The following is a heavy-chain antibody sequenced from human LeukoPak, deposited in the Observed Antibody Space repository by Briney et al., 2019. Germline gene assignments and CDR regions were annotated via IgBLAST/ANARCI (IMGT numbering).Heavy chain of an antibody. D-gene: IGHD2/OR15-2a*01. CDR3: ARDTPLYADSPDAFDI. Sequence: PGGSLRLSCETPEFDTTYEMNWVRQAPGKGLEWVSYISSAAVTTYYADSVKGRFTTSRDNAKNSLYLQMNSLRDEDTAVYYCARDTPLYADSPDAFDIWGQGTMVTVSS. J-gene: IGHJ3*02. V-gene: IGHV3-48*03. CDR2: ISSAAVTT. CDR1: EFDTTYE.